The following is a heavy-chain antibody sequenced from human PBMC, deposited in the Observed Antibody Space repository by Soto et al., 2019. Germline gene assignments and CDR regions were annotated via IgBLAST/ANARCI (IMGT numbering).Heavy chain of an antibody. J-gene: IGHJ4*02. V-gene: IGHV4-4*02. Sequence: QVYLQESGPGLVKPSGTLSLTCAVSDGSISSSNWWSWVRQPPGKGLEWIGEIYPSGSTNYNPSFKSRVTISVDKSKSQFSLKLSSVTAADTAVYYCARNSYVTGGGYCDYWGQGTRDTVSS. CDR3: ARNSYVTGGGYCDY. D-gene: IGHD2-8*02. CDR2: IYPSGST. CDR1: DGSISSSNW.